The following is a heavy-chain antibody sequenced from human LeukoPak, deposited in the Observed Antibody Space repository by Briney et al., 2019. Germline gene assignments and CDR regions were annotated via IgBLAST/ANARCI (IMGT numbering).Heavy chain of an antibody. D-gene: IGHD6-6*01. J-gene: IGHJ4*02. V-gene: IGHV3-48*01. CDR1: GFTFSSYS. Sequence: PGGSLRLSCAASGFTFSSYSMNWVRQAPGKGLEWVSYISSSSSTIYYADSVKGRFTISRDNAKNSLYLQMNSLRAEDTAVYYCARDLPYYSSSSPRQDYWGQGTLVTVSS. CDR2: ISSSSSTI. CDR3: ARDLPYYSSSSPRQDY.